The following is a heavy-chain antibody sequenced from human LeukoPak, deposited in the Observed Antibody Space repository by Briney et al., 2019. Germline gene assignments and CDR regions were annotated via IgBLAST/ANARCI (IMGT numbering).Heavy chain of an antibody. Sequence: ASVTVSCKASGYTFTSYAMNWVRQAPGQGLEWMGWINTNNRNPTYAQGFTGRFVFSLDTSVSTAYLQISSLKAEDTAVYYCATQTGTIDYWGQGTLVTVSS. CDR1: GYTFTSYA. V-gene: IGHV7-4-1*02. J-gene: IGHJ4*02. CDR2: INTNNRNP. CDR3: ATQTGTIDY. D-gene: IGHD1-1*01.